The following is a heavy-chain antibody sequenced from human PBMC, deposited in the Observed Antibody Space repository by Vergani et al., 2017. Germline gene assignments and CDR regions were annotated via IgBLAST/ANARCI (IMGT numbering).Heavy chain of an antibody. CDR2: ISSSSSYI. Sequence: EVQLLESGGGLVQPGGSLRLSCAASGFTFSSYSMNWVRQAPGKGLEWVSSISSSSSYIYYADSVKGRFTISRDNAKNSLYLQMNILRAEDTALYYCARGTYDYVWGSYFDYWGQGTLVTVSS. CDR3: ARGTYDYVWGSYFDY. V-gene: IGHV3-21*04. D-gene: IGHD3-16*01. J-gene: IGHJ4*02. CDR1: GFTFSSYS.